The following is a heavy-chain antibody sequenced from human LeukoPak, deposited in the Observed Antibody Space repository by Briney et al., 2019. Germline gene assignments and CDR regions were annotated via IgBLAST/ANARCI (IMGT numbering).Heavy chain of an antibody. Sequence: PSETLSLTCTVSGYSISSGYYWGWIRQPPGKGLEWIGSIYHSGSTYYNPSLKSRVTISVDTSKNQFSLKLSSVTAADTAVYYCARDSSGSNFDYWGQGTLVTVSS. CDR2: IYHSGST. CDR1: GYSISSGYY. J-gene: IGHJ4*02. CDR3: ARDSSGSNFDY. D-gene: IGHD3-22*01. V-gene: IGHV4-38-2*02.